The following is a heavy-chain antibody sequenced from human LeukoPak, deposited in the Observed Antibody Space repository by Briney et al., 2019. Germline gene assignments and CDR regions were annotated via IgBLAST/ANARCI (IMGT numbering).Heavy chain of an antibody. D-gene: IGHD1-14*01. CDR3: ARLGGTGRAIDY. CDR1: GGTFSSYA. Sequence: SVKVSCKASGGTFSSYAISWVRQAPGLGLEWMGGIIPIFGTANYAQKFQGRVTITADESTSTAYMELSSLRSEDTAVYYCARLGGTGRAIDYWGQGTLVTVSS. V-gene: IGHV1-69*13. CDR2: IIPIFGTA. J-gene: IGHJ4*02.